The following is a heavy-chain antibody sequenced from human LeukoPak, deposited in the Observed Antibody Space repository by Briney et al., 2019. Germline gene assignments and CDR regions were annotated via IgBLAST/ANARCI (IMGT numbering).Heavy chain of an antibody. CDR1: GYTFTSYD. V-gene: IGHV1-8*01. CDR3: TRRSVAGTFEY. Sequence: GASVKVSCKASGYTFTSYDINWVRQATGQGPEWMGWMNPSGGQTNYAQSLQGRVTMTRNTSTSTAYMDLSGLRSEDTAVYYCTRRSVAGTFEYWGQGTLVTVSS. D-gene: IGHD6-19*01. CDR2: MNPSGGQT. J-gene: IGHJ4*02.